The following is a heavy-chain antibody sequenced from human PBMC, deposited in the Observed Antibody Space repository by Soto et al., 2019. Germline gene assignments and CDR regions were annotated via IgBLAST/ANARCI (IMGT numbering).Heavy chain of an antibody. D-gene: IGHD5-18*01. CDR1: GYTFPRYG. J-gene: IGHJ5*02. CDR2: ISTENVKA. V-gene: IGHV1-18*01. CDR3: ARRVDTVMVT. Sequence: QVQLVQSGAEVKKPGASVKVSCKASGYTFPRYGISWVRQAPGQGLEWMGWISTENVKANYPQNRQGRVSMTPDTSTSTAYMELMSLRSDATARYCCARRVDTVMVTWGPGTVVSVSS.